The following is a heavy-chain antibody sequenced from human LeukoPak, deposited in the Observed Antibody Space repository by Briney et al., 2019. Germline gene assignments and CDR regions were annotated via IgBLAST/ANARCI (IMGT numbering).Heavy chain of an antibody. Sequence: GGSLRLSCAASGFTFSSYAMHWVRQAPGKGLEWVAVISYDGSDKYYADSVKGRFTISRDNSKNTLYLQMNSLRAEDTAVYYCAKQLGYCSDGSCYFPYWGQGTLVTVSS. J-gene: IGHJ4*02. CDR2: ISYDGSDK. V-gene: IGHV3-30-3*02. CDR3: AKQLGYCSDGSCYFPY. CDR1: GFTFSSYA. D-gene: IGHD2-15*01.